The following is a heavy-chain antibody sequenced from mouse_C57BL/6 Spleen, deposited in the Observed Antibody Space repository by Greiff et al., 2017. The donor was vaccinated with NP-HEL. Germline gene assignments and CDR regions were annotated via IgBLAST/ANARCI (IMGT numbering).Heavy chain of an antibody. CDR1: GYTFTSYW. Sequence: QVQLKQPGAELVKPGASVKLSCKASGYTFTSYWMHWVKQRPGQGLEWIGMIHPNSGSTNYNEKFKSKATLTVDKSSSTAYMQLSSLTSEDSAVYYCAGGTTDYYAMDYWGQGTSVTVSS. D-gene: IGHD1-1*01. CDR3: AGGTTDYYAMDY. CDR2: IHPNSGST. J-gene: IGHJ4*01. V-gene: IGHV1-64*01.